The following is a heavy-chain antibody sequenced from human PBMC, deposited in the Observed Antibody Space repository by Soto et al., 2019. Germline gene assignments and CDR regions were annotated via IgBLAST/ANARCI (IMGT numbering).Heavy chain of an antibody. J-gene: IGHJ4*02. D-gene: IGHD5-12*01. CDR1: GFTFSSYG. CDR3: ARDYAAFRSYDLGGY. CDR2: IWYDGSNK. V-gene: IGHV3-33*01. Sequence: GESLKISCAASGFTFSSYGMHWVRQAPGKGLEWVAVIWYDGSNKYYADSVKGRFTISRDNSKNTLYLQMNSLRAEDTAVYYCARDYAAFRSYDLGGYWGQGTLVTVSS.